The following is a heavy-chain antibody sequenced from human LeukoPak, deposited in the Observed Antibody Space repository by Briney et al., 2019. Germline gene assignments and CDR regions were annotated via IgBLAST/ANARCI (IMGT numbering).Heavy chain of an antibody. CDR3: ATQYYYGSGSYSYYFDY. CDR1: GYTFTGYY. J-gene: IGHJ4*02. V-gene: IGHV1-2*06. D-gene: IGHD3-10*01. CDR2: INPNSGGT. Sequence: ASVKVSCKASGYTFTGYYMHWVRQAPGQGLEWMGRINPNSGGTNYAQKFQGGVTMTRDTSISTAYMELSRLRSDDTAVYYCATQYYYGSGSYSYYFDYWGQGTLVTVSS.